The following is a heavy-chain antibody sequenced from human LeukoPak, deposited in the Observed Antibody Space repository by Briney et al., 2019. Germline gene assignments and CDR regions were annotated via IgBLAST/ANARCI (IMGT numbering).Heavy chain of an antibody. D-gene: IGHD6-19*01. V-gene: IGHV1-2*02. CDR2: INPNSGGT. Sequence: ASVKVSCKASGYTFTGYYMHWVRQAPGQGLEWMGWINPNSGGTNYAQKFQGRVTMTRDTSISTACMELSRLRSDDTAVYYCASKYSSYDAFDIWGQGTMVTVSS. CDR1: GYTFTGYY. CDR3: ASKYSSYDAFDI. J-gene: IGHJ3*02.